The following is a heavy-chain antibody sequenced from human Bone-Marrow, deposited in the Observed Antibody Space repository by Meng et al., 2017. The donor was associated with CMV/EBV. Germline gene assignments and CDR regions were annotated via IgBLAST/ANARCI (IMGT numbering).Heavy chain of an antibody. V-gene: IGHV1-2*02. CDR3: SADIPGSRNSSGWPLDY. Sequence: ASVKVSCKASGYTFNGYYIHWVRQAPGQGLEWMGWINPNSDDTNYAQKFQGKVTMTRDTSISTAYMELTSLRPDDTAVYYCSADIPGSRNSSGWPLDYWGQGTLVTVSS. J-gene: IGHJ4*02. D-gene: IGHD6-19*01. CDR1: GYTFNGYY. CDR2: INPNSDDT.